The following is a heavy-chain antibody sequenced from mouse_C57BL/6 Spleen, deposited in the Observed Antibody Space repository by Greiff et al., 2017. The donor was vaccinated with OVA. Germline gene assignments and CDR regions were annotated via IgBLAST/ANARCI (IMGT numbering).Heavy chain of an antibody. CDR2: IWTGGGT. Sequence: VNVVESGPGLVAPSQSLSITCTVSGFSLTSYAISWVRQPPGKGLEWLGVIWTGGGTNYNSALKSRLSISKDNSKSQVFLKMNSLQTDDTARYYCARRDSYSDYAMDYWGQGTSVTVSS. D-gene: IGHD2-10*01. CDR3: ARRDSYSDYAMDY. V-gene: IGHV2-9-1*01. J-gene: IGHJ4*01. CDR1: GFSLTSYA.